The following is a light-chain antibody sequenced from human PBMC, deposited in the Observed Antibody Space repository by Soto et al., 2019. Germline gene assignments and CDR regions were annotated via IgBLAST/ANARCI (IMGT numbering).Light chain of an antibody. CDR3: QQLNSYPLT. CDR1: QGITSF. Sequence: DIQLTQSPSFLSASGGDRVSITCRASQGITSFLAWYQQIPGKAPKLLIYTASTLQSGVLPRFSGSGSGTEFTLTISSLQPEDFGTYYCQQLNSYPLTFGGGTRVAIK. J-gene: IGKJ4*01. CDR2: TAS. V-gene: IGKV1-9*01.